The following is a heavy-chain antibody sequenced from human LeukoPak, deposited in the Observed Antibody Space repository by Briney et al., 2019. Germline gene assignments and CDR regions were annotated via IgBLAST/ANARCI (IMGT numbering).Heavy chain of an antibody. Sequence: GGSLRLSCAASGFTFNYAWMSWVRQVPGKGLEWVGQTVSEIDGGTTDYAAPVKGRFTISRDDSKNTLYLQMNSLKSEDTAVYYCTTYPHSSGWYYFDYWGQGTLVTVSS. J-gene: IGHJ4*02. CDR3: TTYPHSSGWYYFDY. V-gene: IGHV3-15*04. CDR2: TVSEIDGGTT. D-gene: IGHD6-19*01. CDR1: GFTFNYAW.